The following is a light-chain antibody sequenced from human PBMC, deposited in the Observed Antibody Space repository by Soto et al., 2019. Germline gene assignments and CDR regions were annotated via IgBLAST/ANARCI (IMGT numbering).Light chain of an antibody. J-gene: IGKJ4*01. CDR3: QQYNKWPLT. CDR1: QSVNNN. CDR2: FAS. Sequence: EIVMTQSPATLSVSPGEKATLSCRASQSVNNNLAWYLQKPGQAPRLLIYFASTRATGIPARFSGSGSGTDFTLTISSLQSEDFAVYYCQQYNKWPLTFGGGTKVETK. V-gene: IGKV3-15*01.